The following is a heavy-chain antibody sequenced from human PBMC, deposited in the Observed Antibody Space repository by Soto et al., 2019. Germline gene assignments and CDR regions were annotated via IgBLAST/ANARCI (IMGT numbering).Heavy chain of an antibody. D-gene: IGHD3-3*02. Sequence: QVQLMQSGAEVKKPGSSVKVSCKASGGTFSTSAISWVRQAPGEGLEWVGGIMPVLATPDYAQKFQGRVTLSADDSTTTAYLELTCMTPSDTAVYYCAGDKDRQQLGGNYYYILDVWGQGSAITVSS. CDR1: GGTFSTSA. J-gene: IGHJ6*02. CDR3: AGDKDRQQLGGNYYYILDV. CDR2: IMPVLATP. V-gene: IGHV1-69*12.